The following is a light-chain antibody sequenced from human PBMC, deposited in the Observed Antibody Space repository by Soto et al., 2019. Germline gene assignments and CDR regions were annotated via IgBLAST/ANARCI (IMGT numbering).Light chain of an antibody. CDR2: AAS. Sequence: EIVLTQSPGTLSLSPGETATLSCRASQSVRGSYLAWYQQKPGQAPRLLISAASRRATGVPDRFSGSGSETDFTLTISRLEPEDFALYCCHQYGSSPPTFGGGTKVESK. V-gene: IGKV3-20*01. J-gene: IGKJ4*01. CDR3: HQYGSSPPT. CDR1: QSVRGSY.